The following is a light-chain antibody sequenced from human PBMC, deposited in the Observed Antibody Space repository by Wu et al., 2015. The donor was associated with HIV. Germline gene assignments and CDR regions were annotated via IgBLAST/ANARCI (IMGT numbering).Light chain of an antibody. Sequence: EIVLTQSPATLSLSPGERATLSCRASQSVSSYLAWYQQKPGQAPRLLIYDASNRATGIPARFSGSGSGTDFTLTISSLEPEDFAVYYXQQRSNWPPGSFGRGPSWRSN. V-gene: IGKV3-11*01. J-gene: IGKJ2*03. CDR3: QQRSNWPPGS. CDR1: QSVSSY. CDR2: DAS.